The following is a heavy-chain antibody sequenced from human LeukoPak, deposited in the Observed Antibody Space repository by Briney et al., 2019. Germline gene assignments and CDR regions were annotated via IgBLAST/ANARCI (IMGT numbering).Heavy chain of an antibody. CDR1: GYTFTSYG. D-gene: IGHD2-21*02. J-gene: IGHJ4*02. V-gene: IGHV1-69*13. CDR3: ASGLNCGGDCYSAY. CDR2: IIPIFGTA. Sequence: GASVKVSCKASGYTFTSYGISWVRQAPGQGLEWMGGIIPIFGTANYAQKFQGRVTITADESTSTAYMELSSLRSEDTAVYYCASGLNCGGDCYSAYWGQGTLVTVSS.